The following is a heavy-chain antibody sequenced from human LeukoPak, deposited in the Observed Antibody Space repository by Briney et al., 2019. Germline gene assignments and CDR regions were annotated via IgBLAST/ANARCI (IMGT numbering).Heavy chain of an antibody. D-gene: IGHD6-13*01. V-gene: IGHV4-34*01. CDR3: ARREQLTQFDP. Sequence: SETLSLTCAVYGGSFSGYYWSWIRQSPGKGLEWIGEINHSGSTNYNPSLKSPVTISVDTSKNQFSLKLSSVTAADTAVYYCARREQLTQFDPWGQGTLVTVSS. CDR2: INHSGST. J-gene: IGHJ5*02. CDR1: GGSFSGYY.